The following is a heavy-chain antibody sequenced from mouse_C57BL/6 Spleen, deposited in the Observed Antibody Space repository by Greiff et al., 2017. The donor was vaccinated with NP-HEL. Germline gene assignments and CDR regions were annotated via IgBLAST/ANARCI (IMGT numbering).Heavy chain of an antibody. V-gene: IGHV3-6*01. CDR1: GYSITSGYY. CDR2: ISYDGSN. Sequence: EVKLMESGPGLVKPSQSLSLTCSVTGYSITSGYYWNWIRQFPGNKLEWMGYISYDGSNNYNPSLKNRISITRDTSKNQFFLKLNSVTTEDTATYYCARDGSSYGFDYWGQGTTLTVSS. D-gene: IGHD1-1*01. CDR3: ARDGSSYGFDY. J-gene: IGHJ2*01.